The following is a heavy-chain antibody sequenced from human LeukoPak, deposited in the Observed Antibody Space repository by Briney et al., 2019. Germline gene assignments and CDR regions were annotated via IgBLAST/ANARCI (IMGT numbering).Heavy chain of an antibody. CDR2: ISVYNGNT. Sequence: ASVKVSCKASGYTFTSYGINWARQAPGQGLEWMGWISVYNGNTNYAQKLQGRVTMTTDTSTNTAYMELRSLRSDDTAVYYCARLDGYNLLVDYWGQGTLVTVSS. CDR1: GYTFTSYG. CDR3: ARLDGYNLLVDY. V-gene: IGHV1-18*01. J-gene: IGHJ4*02. D-gene: IGHD5-24*01.